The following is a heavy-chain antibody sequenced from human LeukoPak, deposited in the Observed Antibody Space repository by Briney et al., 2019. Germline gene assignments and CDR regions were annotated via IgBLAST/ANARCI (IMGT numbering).Heavy chain of an antibody. V-gene: IGHV4-61*02. CDR2: VYITGVT. J-gene: IGHJ5*02. Sequence: NPSQTLSLTCTVSGDSISRGTHYWSWIRQSAGQGLEWIGRVYITGVTNYSPSLKTRVTISVDPSLNQFSLNLTSVTPADTAVYYCAREFLASRRNWVDPWGQGTLVTVSS. CDR3: AREFLASRRNWVDP. CDR1: GDSISRGTHY. D-gene: IGHD6-6*01.